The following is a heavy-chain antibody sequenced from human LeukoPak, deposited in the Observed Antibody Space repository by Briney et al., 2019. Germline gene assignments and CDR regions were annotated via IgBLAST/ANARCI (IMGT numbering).Heavy chain of an antibody. V-gene: IGHV3-20*04. CDR1: GFNFGGYA. D-gene: IGHD3-10*01. Sequence: GGSLRLSCAASGFNFGGYAMSWVRQVPGKGLEWVSGINWNGGYTYYVDPVKGRFTISRDTAWNSLYLQMNSLRAEDTAVYYCAKDLTMVRGEEYWGQGTLVTVSS. CDR2: INWNGGYT. J-gene: IGHJ4*02. CDR3: AKDLTMVRGEEY.